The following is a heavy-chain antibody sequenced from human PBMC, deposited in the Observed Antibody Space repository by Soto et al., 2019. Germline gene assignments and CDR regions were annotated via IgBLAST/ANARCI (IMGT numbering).Heavy chain of an antibody. CDR2: TYYRSKWYN. CDR1: GDSVSSNSAA. CDR3: ARANTYTSRCYDLGALDI. J-gene: IGHJ3*02. V-gene: IGHV6-1*01. Sequence: SQTLSLTCAISGDSVSSNSAAWNWIRQSPSRGLEWLGRTYYRSKWYNDYAVSVKSRITINPDTSKNQFSLQLNSVTPEDTAVYYCARANTYTSRCYDLGALDIWGQGTMATVSS. D-gene: IGHD2-2*01.